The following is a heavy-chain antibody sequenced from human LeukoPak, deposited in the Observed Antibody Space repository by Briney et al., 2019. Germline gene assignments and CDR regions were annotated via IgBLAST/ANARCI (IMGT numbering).Heavy chain of an antibody. CDR2: ISAYNGNT. CDR1: GGTFSSYA. Sequence: ASVKVSCKASGGTFSSYAISWVRQAPGQGLEWMGWISAYNGNTNYAQKLQGRVTMTTDTSTSTAYMELRSLRSDDTAVYYCARGATYDFWSGYDPDNWFDPWGQGTLVTVSS. CDR3: ARGATYDFWSGYDPDNWFDP. V-gene: IGHV1-18*01. J-gene: IGHJ5*02. D-gene: IGHD3-3*01.